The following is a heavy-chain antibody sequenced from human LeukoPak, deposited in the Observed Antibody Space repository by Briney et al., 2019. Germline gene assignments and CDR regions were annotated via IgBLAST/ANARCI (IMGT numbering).Heavy chain of an antibody. CDR2: ISGSGGST. CDR3: AKDAVRARDSSGYYFDY. Sequence: PGGSLRLSCAASGFTFSSYAMSWVRQAPGKGLEWVSAISGSGGSTYYADSVKGRFTISRDNSKNTLYLQMNSLRAEDTAVYYCAKDAVRARDSSGYYFDYWGQGTLVTVSS. V-gene: IGHV3-23*01. CDR1: GFTFSSYA. J-gene: IGHJ4*02. D-gene: IGHD3-22*01.